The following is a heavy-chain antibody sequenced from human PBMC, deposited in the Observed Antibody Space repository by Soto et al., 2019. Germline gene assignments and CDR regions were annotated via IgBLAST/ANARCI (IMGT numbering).Heavy chain of an antibody. Sequence: SETLSLTCTVSGGSIRSYCWTWIRQPPGEGLEWIGCICNSGTTNYNPSLKSRVTISIDTSKNQFSLKLSSVTAADTAVYYCARGAMVRGVPDYYYYYMDVWGKGTTVTVSS. J-gene: IGHJ6*03. CDR2: ICNSGTT. CDR3: ARGAMVRGVPDYYYYYMDV. CDR1: GGSIRSYC. D-gene: IGHD3-10*01. V-gene: IGHV4-59*01.